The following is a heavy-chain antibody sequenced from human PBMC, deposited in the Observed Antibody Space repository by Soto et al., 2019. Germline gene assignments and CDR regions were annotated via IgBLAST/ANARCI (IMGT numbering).Heavy chain of an antibody. Sequence: EVRLVESGGGLVQPGRSLRLSCAASGFTFDDYAMHWVRQAPGKGLEWVSGISWNSGSIGYADSVKGRFTISRDNAKNSLYLQMNSLRAEDTALYYCAKDIWGDGRSGWYYFDYWGQGTLVTVSS. V-gene: IGHV3-9*01. CDR2: ISWNSGSI. D-gene: IGHD6-19*01. CDR3: AKDIWGDGRSGWYYFDY. J-gene: IGHJ4*02. CDR1: GFTFDDYA.